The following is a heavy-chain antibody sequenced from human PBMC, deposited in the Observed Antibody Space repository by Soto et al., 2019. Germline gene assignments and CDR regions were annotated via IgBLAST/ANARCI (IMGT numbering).Heavy chain of an antibody. CDR3: ASGRIFDY. CDR2: INHSGST. Sequence: SETLSLTCAVYGGSFSGYYWSWIRQPPGKGLEWIGEINHSGSTNYNPSLKSRVTISVDTSKNQFSLKLSSVTAADTAVYYCASGRIFDYWGQGTLVTVSS. V-gene: IGHV4-34*01. CDR1: GGSFSGYY. J-gene: IGHJ4*02.